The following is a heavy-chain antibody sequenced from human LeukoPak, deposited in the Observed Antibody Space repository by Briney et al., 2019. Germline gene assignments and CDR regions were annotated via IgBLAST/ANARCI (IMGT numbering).Heavy chain of an antibody. CDR3: ARGSTIFGVVTTAYAFDI. CDR1: GGTFSSYA. J-gene: IGHJ3*02. Sequence: SVKVSCKASGGTFSSYAISWVRQAPGQGLEWMGRITPIFGTANYAQKFQGRVTITTDESTSTAYMELSSLRSEDTAVYYCARGSTIFGVVTTAYAFDIWGQGTMVTVSS. V-gene: IGHV1-69*05. D-gene: IGHD3-3*01. CDR2: ITPIFGTA.